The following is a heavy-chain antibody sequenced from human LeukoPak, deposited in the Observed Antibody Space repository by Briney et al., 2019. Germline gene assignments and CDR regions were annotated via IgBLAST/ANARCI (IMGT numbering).Heavy chain of an antibody. V-gene: IGHV3-30-3*01. J-gene: IGHJ4*02. CDR1: GFTFSSYA. CDR2: ISYDGSNK. Sequence: GGALRLSCAASGFTFSSYAMHWGRQAPGKGLEWVAVISYDGSNKYYADSVKGRFTISRDNSNTTLYLQMNSLRAEDTAVYYCARFDIVVVVAATGALDYWGQGTLVTVSS. CDR3: ARFDIVVVVAATGALDY. D-gene: IGHD2-15*01.